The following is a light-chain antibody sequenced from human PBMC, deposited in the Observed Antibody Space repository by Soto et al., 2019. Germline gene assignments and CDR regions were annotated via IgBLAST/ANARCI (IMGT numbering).Light chain of an antibody. CDR3: SSFTGSNYV. V-gene: IGLV2-14*03. CDR1: SSDIGAYNF. Sequence: QSALTQPASVSGSPGQSITISCTGTSSDIGAYNFVSWYQQHPGKAPKLMLCDVSNRPSGVSNRFSGSKSGNTASLTISGLQAEDEADYYCSSFTGSNYVFGTGTKVTVL. J-gene: IGLJ1*01. CDR2: DVS.